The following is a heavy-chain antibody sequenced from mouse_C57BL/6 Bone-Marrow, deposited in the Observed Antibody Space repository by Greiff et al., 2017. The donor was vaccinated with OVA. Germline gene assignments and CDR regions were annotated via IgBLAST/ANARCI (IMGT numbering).Heavy chain of an antibody. V-gene: IGHV5-9-1*02. CDR3: TRARTGTDYAMDY. CDR1: GFTFSSYA. J-gene: IGHJ4*01. CDR2: ISSGGDYI. D-gene: IGHD4-1*01. Sequence: EVQVVESGAGLVKPGGSLKLSCAASGFTFSSYAMSWVRQTPEKRLEWVAYISSGGDYIYYADTVKGRFTISRDNARNTLYLQMSSLKSEDTAMYYCTRARTGTDYAMDYWGQGTSVTVSS.